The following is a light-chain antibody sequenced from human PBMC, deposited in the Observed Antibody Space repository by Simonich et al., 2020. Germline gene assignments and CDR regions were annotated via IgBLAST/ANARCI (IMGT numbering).Light chain of an antibody. CDR2: DVS. CDR1: SSDVGGYNY. Sequence: QSALTQPVSVSGSPGQSITISCTGTSSDVGGYNYVSWYQPHPGKAPKLMIYDVSNRPSGVSNRFSGSKSGNTASLTISGLQAEDEADYYCSSYTSSSTLDVVFGGGTKLTVL. CDR3: SSYTSSSTLDVV. J-gene: IGLJ2*01. V-gene: IGLV2-14*03.